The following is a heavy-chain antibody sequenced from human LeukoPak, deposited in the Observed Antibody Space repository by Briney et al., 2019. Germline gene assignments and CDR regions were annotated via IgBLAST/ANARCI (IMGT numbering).Heavy chain of an antibody. CDR1: GFTFSSFD. J-gene: IGHJ6*03. CDR3: ARGPPRGKYYYMDV. CDR2: IGTASDT. D-gene: IGHD1-1*01. V-gene: IGHV3-13*01. Sequence: GGSLRLSCAVSGFTFSSFDMHWVRQPTGQGLEWVSTIGTASDTYYPGSVEGRFTLSRDNAKNSLYLQMNSLTAGDTAVYYCARGPPRGKYYYMDVWGKGTTVTVSS.